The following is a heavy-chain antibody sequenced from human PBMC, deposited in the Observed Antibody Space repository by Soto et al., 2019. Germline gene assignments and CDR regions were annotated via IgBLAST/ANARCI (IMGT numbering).Heavy chain of an antibody. J-gene: IGHJ4*02. V-gene: IGHV2-5*02. CDR1: GVSLSSSGVG. CDR3: AQRPYDFWSGYYGSDFFDY. Sequence: QITLKESGPTLVKPTQTLTLTCTFSGVSLSSSGVGVGWIRQPPGKALEWLALISWDDDKRYSPSLKSRLTITKDSSKSQVVLTMTNMDPVDTASYYCAQRPYDFWSGYYGSDFFDYWGQGTLVTVS. CDR2: ISWDDDK. D-gene: IGHD3-3*01.